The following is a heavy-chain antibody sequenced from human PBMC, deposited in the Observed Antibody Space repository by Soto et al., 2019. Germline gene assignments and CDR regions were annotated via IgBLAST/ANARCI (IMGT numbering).Heavy chain of an antibody. J-gene: IGHJ4*02. CDR3: ARARGILEWLPSGDY. CDR2: IIPIFGTA. D-gene: IGHD3-3*01. Sequence: ASVKVSCKASGGTFSSYAISWVRQAPGQGLEWMGGIIPIFGTANYAQKFQGRVTITADESTSTAYMELSSLRSEDTAVYYCARARGILEWLPSGDYWGQGTLVTVSS. CDR1: GGTFSSYA. V-gene: IGHV1-69*13.